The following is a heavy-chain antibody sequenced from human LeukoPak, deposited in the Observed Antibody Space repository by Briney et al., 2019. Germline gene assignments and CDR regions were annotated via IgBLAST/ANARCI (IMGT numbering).Heavy chain of an antibody. V-gene: IGHV3-23*01. D-gene: IGHD2-21*02. CDR1: GFAFSNYV. CDR2: IGGSDGTT. Sequence: GGSLRLSCAASGFAFSNYVMAWIRQPPGKGLEWVASIGGSDGTTYYADSVKGRVTISRDNSKNTLYLQVNSLRAEDTAVYYCAKKTSYCGGDCHPYSFDHWGQGILVTVSS. CDR3: AKKTSYCGGDCHPYSFDH. J-gene: IGHJ4*02.